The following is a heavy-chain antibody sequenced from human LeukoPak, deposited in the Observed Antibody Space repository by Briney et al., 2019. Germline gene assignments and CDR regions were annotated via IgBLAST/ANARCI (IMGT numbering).Heavy chain of an antibody. V-gene: IGHV3-7*01. CDR1: GFTFSSYW. D-gene: IGHD3-3*01. CDR3: ARTYYDFWSGYYDY. J-gene: IGHJ4*02. Sequence: GGSLRLSCAASGFTFSSYWMSWVRQAPGKGLEWVANIKQDGSEKYYVDSVKGRFTISRDNAKNSLYLQMNSLRAEDTAVYYCARTYYDFWSGYYDYWGQGTLVTVSS. CDR2: IKQDGSEK.